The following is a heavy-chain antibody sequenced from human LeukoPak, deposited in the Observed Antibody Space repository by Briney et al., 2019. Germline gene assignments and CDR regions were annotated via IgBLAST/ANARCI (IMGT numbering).Heavy chain of an antibody. J-gene: IGHJ6*04. CDR2: ISYDGSNK. D-gene: IGHD3-10*01. CDR1: GFTFSSYG. Sequence: GGSLRLSCAASGFTFSSYGMHWVRQAPGKGLEWVAVISYDGSNKYYADSVKGRFTISRDNSKNTLFLQMNSPRAEDTAVYYCAKGRITMVRGVSRDVWGKGTTVTVSS. V-gene: IGHV3-30*18. CDR3: AKGRITMVRGVSRDV.